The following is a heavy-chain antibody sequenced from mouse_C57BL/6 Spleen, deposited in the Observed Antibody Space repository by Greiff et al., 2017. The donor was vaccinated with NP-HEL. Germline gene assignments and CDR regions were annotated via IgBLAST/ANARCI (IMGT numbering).Heavy chain of an antibody. V-gene: IGHV1-82*01. CDR2: IYPGDGDT. Sequence: QVQLKESGPELVKPGASVKISCKASGYAFSSSWMNWVKQRPGKGLEWIGRIYPGDGDTNYNGKFKGKATLTADKSSSTAYMQLSSLTSEDSAVYFCARGGNPDYWGQGTTLTVSS. CDR3: ARGGNPDY. CDR1: GYAFSSSW. D-gene: IGHD2-1*01. J-gene: IGHJ2*01.